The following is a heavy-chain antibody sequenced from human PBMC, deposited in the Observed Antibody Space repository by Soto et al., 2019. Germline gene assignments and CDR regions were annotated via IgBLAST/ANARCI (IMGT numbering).Heavy chain of an antibody. V-gene: IGHV3-23*01. D-gene: IGHD3-9*01. CDR2: VSGSGGST. J-gene: IGHJ4*02. CDR1: GFTFSDYA. CDR3: AKHRILTGYYYFDY. Sequence: PGGSLRLSCAASGFTFSDYAMSWVRQAPGKGLEWVSVVSGSGGSTYYADSVKGRFTISRDNSKNTLYLQMNSLRAEDTAVYYCAKHRILTGYYYFDYWGQGTLVTVSS.